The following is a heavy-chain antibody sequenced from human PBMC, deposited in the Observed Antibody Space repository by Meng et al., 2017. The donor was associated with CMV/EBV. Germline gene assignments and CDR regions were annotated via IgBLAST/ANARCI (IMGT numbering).Heavy chain of an antibody. J-gene: IGHJ6*02. CDR1: GFTFSNSD. CDR2: VSWNGSRT. V-gene: IGHV3-19*01. D-gene: IGHD3-3*01. Sequence: GESLKISCAASGFTFSNSDMNWVRQAPGKGLEWVSGVSWNGSRTHYADSVKGRFIISRDNSRNFLYQQMNSLRPEDMAVYYCARDLFWSGYPAVYSYYGMDVWGQGTTVTVSS. CDR3: ARDLFWSGYPAVYSYYGMDV.